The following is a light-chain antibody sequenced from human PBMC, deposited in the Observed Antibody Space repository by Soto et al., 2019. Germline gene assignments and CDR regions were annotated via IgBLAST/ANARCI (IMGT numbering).Light chain of an antibody. J-gene: IGKJ1*01. V-gene: IGKV3-20*01. CDR3: QQYGTSPRT. CDR2: ETS. CDR1: QSFSSSY. Sequence: EIVLSQSPGTLSLSQGERATLSCRASQSFSSSYLAWYQQKPGQAPRLLIYETSSRATGIPDRFSGSGSQTDFTLTISRLEPEDFAVYYCQQYGTSPRTFGQGSKVDI.